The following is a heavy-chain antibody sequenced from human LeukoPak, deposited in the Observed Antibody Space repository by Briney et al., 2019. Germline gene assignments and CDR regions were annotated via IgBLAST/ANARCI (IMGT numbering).Heavy chain of an antibody. Sequence: SETLSLTCAVSGGSISSGGYSWSWIRQPPGKGLEWIGYIYHSGSTYYNPSLKSRVTISVDTSKNQFSLKLSSVTAADTAVYYCARGGYCSSTSCPPDAFDIWGQGTMVTVSS. CDR2: IYHSGST. CDR3: ARGGYCSSTSCPPDAFDI. D-gene: IGHD2-2*01. J-gene: IGHJ3*02. CDR1: GGSISSGGYS. V-gene: IGHV4-30-2*01.